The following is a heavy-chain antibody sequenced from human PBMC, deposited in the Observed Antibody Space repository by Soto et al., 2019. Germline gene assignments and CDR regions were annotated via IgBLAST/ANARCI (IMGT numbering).Heavy chain of an antibody. V-gene: IGHV4-34*01. D-gene: IGHD4-17*01. CDR3: ARGTTVTTKYFDYYYYMDV. CDR2: INHSGST. Sequence: PSETLSLTCAVYGGSFSGYYWSWIRQPPGKGLEWIGEINHSGSTNYNPSLKSRVTISVDTSKNQFSLKLSSVTAADTAVYYCARGTTVTTKYFDYYYYMDVWGKGTTVTVSS. CDR1: GGSFSGYY. J-gene: IGHJ6*03.